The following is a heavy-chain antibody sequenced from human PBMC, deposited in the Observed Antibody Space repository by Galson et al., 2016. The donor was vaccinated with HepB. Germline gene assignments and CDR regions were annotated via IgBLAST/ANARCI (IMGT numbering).Heavy chain of an antibody. CDR2: ISSDSITI. CDR3: AKGGSDLSSWYLSWFDP. D-gene: IGHD6-13*01. Sequence: LSLTCAVYGGSFSGHYWSWTRQAPGKGLEWVSYISSDSITIYYADSVKGRFTISRDNAKNSLYLQMSSLRDEDTAMYYCAKGGSDLSSWYLSWFDPWGQGTLVTVSS. J-gene: IGHJ5*02. V-gene: IGHV3-11*04. CDR1: GGSFSGHY.